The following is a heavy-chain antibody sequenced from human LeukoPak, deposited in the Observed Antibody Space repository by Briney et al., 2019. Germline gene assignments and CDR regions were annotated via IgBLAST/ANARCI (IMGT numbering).Heavy chain of an antibody. CDR2: IYYSGST. J-gene: IGHJ4*02. CDR3: ARGTMVRGALFDY. D-gene: IGHD3-10*01. Sequence: SETLSLTCTVSGGSISSGDYYWSWIRQPPGKGLEWIGYIYYSGSTYYNPSLKSRVTISVDTSKNQFSLKLSSVTAADTAVYYRARGTMVRGALFDYWGQGTLVTVSS. CDR1: GGSISSGDYY. V-gene: IGHV4-30-4*01.